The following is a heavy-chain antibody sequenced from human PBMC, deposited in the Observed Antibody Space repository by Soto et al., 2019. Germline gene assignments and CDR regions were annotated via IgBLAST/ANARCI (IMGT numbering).Heavy chain of an antibody. D-gene: IGHD3-16*02. Sequence: EVQLVESGGGLVKPGGSLRLSGAASGFTFSSYSMNWVRQAPGKGLEWVSSISSSSSYIYYADSEKGRFTISRDNAKNSLYLQMNSLRAEDTAVYYCARAPDYVWGSYRDNPDYWGQGTLVTVSS. J-gene: IGHJ4*02. V-gene: IGHV3-21*01. CDR3: ARAPDYVWGSYRDNPDY. CDR2: ISSSSSYI. CDR1: GFTFSSYS.